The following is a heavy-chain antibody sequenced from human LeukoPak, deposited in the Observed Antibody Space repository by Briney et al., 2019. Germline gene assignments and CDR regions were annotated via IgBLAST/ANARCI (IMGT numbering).Heavy chain of an antibody. Sequence: SETLSLTCTVSGDSISSDYWSWIRQPPGKGLEWIGSIYYSGSTYYNPSLKSRVTISVDTSKNQFSLKLSSVTAADTAVYYCARLSTVVYYFDYWGQGTLVTVSS. J-gene: IGHJ4*02. CDR3: ARLSTVVYYFDY. CDR2: IYYSGST. V-gene: IGHV4-59*04. CDR1: GDSISSDY. D-gene: IGHD4-23*01.